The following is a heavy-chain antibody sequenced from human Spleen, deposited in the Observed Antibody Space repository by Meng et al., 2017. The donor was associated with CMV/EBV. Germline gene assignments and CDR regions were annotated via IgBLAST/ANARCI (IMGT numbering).Heavy chain of an antibody. CDR1: GGSISSSSYY. D-gene: IGHD4-17*01. CDR2: IYYSGST. V-gene: IGHV4-39*07. CDR3: ARETTSGTTVTPYYYYYGMDV. J-gene: IGHJ6*02. Sequence: GPLRLSCTVSGGSISSSSYYWGWIRQPPGKGLEWIGSIYYSGSTYYNPSLKSRVTISVDTSKNQFSLKLSSVTAADTAVYYCARETTSGTTVTPYYYYYGMDVWGQGTTVTVSS.